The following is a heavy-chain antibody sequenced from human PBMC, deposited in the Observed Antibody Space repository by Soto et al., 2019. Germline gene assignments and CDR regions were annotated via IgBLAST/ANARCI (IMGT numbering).Heavy chain of an antibody. CDR2: IWYDGSNK. Sequence: SLRLSCAASGFTFSSYGMHWVRQAPGKGLEWVAVIWYDGSNKYYADSVKGRFTISRDNSKNTLYLQMNSLRAEDTAVYYCAREGPPYYDSSGYYMVYWGQGTLVTVSS. CDR3: AREGPPYYDSSGYYMVY. J-gene: IGHJ4*02. V-gene: IGHV3-33*01. D-gene: IGHD3-22*01. CDR1: GFTFSSYG.